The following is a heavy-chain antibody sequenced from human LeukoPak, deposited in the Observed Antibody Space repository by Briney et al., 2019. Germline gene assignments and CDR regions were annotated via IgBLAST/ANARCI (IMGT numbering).Heavy chain of an antibody. Sequence: ASVKVSCKASGYTFTSYDINWVRQATGRGLEWMGWMNPNSGNTGYAQKFQGRVTITRNTSISTAYMELSSLRSEDTAVYYCARGWKRGGILYQTKSYYFDYWGQGTQVTVSS. CDR1: GYTFTSYD. CDR3: ARGWKRGGILYQTKSYYFDY. V-gene: IGHV1-8*03. J-gene: IGHJ4*02. CDR2: MNPNSGNT. D-gene: IGHD2-8*01.